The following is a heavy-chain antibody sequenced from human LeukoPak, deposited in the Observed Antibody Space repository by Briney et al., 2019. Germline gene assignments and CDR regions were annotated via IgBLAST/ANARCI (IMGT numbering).Heavy chain of an antibody. Sequence: GASVKVSCKASGYTFTSYAISWVRQAPGQGLEWMGWISAYNCNTNYAQKYQGRVTMTTDTSTSTAYMELRSLRSDDTAVYYCARWEYCSSTSCYDESETFDYWGQGTLVTVSS. CDR2: ISAYNCNT. CDR3: ARWEYCSSTSCYDESETFDY. D-gene: IGHD2-2*01. J-gene: IGHJ4*02. V-gene: IGHV1-18*01. CDR1: GYTFTSYA.